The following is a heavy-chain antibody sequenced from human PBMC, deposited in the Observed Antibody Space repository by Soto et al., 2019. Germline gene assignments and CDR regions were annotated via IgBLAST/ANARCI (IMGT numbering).Heavy chain of an antibody. D-gene: IGHD2-21*02. CDR2: IYDSGST. V-gene: IGHV4-59*04. J-gene: IGHJ4*02. CDR1: GVSISSFY. Sequence: ASEKLSLTCTVSGVSISSFYWSWIRQPPGKGLEYIGCIYDSGSTNFNPSLKSRVTMSVDTSRTQFSLKLNSVTAADTAVYYCATFVVPDSRHTDFDFWGPGTLVSVSS. CDR3: ATFVVPDSRHTDFDF.